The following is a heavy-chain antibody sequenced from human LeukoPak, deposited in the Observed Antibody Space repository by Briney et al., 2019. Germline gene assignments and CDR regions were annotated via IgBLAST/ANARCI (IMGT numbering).Heavy chain of an antibody. CDR3: ARGYRAGYKPDAFDI. CDR1: GGTFISYA. J-gene: IGHJ3*02. D-gene: IGHD5-24*01. CDR2: IIPIFGTA. V-gene: IGHV1-69*01. Sequence: SVKVSCKASGGTFISYAISWVRQAPGQGLEWMGGIIPIFGTANYAQKFQGRVTITADESTSTAYMELSSLRSEDTAVYYCARGYRAGYKPDAFDIWGQGTMVTVSS.